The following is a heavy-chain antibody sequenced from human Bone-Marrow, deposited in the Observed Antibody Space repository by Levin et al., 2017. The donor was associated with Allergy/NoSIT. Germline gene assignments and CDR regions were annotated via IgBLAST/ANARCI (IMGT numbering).Heavy chain of an antibody. CDR2: IGTTGDT. Sequence: GGSLRLSCAASGFTFSDYDFHWVRQSTGQGLEWVSAIGTTGDTYYEGAVKGRFTISRDNAKNSLYLQMNSLRAGDTAVYYCAREFRPTYEHDYAEGYWGRGTLVTVSS. CDR1: GFTFSDYD. D-gene: IGHD4-17*01. V-gene: IGHV3-13*04. J-gene: IGHJ4*02. CDR3: AREFRPTYEHDYAEGY.